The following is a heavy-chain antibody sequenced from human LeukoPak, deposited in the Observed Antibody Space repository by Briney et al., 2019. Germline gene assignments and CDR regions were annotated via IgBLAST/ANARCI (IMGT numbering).Heavy chain of an antibody. V-gene: IGHV1-69*13. J-gene: IGHJ4*02. D-gene: IGHD5-18*01. CDR2: IIPTFGTA. Sequence: ASVKVSRKASGGTFSSYAISWVRQAPGQGLEWMGGIIPTFGTANYAQKFQGRVTITADESTSTAYMELSSLRSEDTAVYYCARDRPSYSYGNYFDYWGQGTLVTVSS. CDR3: ARDRPSYSYGNYFDY. CDR1: GGTFSSYA.